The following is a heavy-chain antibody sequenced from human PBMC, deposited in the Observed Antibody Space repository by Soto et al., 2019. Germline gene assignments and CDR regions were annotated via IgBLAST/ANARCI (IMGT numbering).Heavy chain of an antibody. D-gene: IGHD6-13*01. Sequence: EVQLVESGGGLVQPGGSLRLSCAASGFTVSSNYMSWVRQAPGKGLEWVSVIYSGGSTNYADSVKGRFTISRDNSKNTLYLQMNSRRAEETAVYYCARESGIAADYWGQGTLVTVSS. CDR3: ARESGIAADY. CDR1: GFTVSSNY. J-gene: IGHJ4*02. V-gene: IGHV3-66*01. CDR2: IYSGGST.